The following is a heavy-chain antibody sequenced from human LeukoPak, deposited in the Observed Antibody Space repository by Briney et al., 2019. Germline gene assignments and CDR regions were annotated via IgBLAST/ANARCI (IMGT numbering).Heavy chain of an antibody. Sequence: SETLSLTCTVSGGSISSYYWSWIRQPPGKGLEWIGYIYYSGSTNYNPSLKSRVTISVDTSKNQFSLKLSSVTAADTAVYYCASEGYCSSTSCEALGWFDPXXXGTLVTVSS. J-gene: IGHJ5*02. CDR3: ASEGYCSSTSCEALGWFDP. CDR1: GGSISSYY. D-gene: IGHD2-2*01. CDR2: IYYSGST. V-gene: IGHV4-59*01.